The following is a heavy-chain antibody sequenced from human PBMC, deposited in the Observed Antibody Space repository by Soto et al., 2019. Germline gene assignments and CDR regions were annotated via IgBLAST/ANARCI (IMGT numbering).Heavy chain of an antibody. CDR2: ISAYNGNT. Sequence: ASVKVSCKTSGYTFTSHGISWVRQAPGQGLEWMGWISAYNGNTNYAQKLQGRVTMTTDTPTSTAYMELRSLRSDDTAVYYCAGTYCSSARCYSDYWGQGTLVTVSS. V-gene: IGHV1-18*04. CDR3: AGTYCSSARCYSDY. D-gene: IGHD2-2*01. CDR1: GYTFTSHG. J-gene: IGHJ4*02.